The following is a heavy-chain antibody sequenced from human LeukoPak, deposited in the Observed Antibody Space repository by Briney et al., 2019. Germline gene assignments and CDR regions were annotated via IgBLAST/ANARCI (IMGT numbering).Heavy chain of an antibody. CDR1: GGSISGYY. D-gene: IGHD2-8*01. J-gene: IGHJ4*02. V-gene: IGHV4-59*01. CDR2: IYYSGST. CDR3: ARDNGASTAIFDY. Sequence: PSETLSLTCTVSGGSISGYYWSWIRQSPGKGLEWIGYIYYSGSTNYNPSLKSRISISVDMSKNRFSLNLSSVTAADTAVYYCARDNGASTAIFDYWGQGTLVTVSS.